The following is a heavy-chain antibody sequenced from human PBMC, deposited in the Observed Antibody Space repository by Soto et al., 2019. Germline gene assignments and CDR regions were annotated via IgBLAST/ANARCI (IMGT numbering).Heavy chain of an antibody. D-gene: IGHD2-15*01. V-gene: IGHV1-69*08. J-gene: IGHJ4*02. CDR3: ARDQYGGNLTYYFDY. CDR2: IIPILGIA. Sequence: QVQLVQSGAEVKKPGSSVKVSCKASGGTFSSYTISCVRQAPGQGLEWMGRIIPILGIANYAQKFQGRVTITADKSTSTAYMELSSLRSEDTAVYYCARDQYGGNLTYYFDYWGQGTLVTVSS. CDR1: GGTFSSYT.